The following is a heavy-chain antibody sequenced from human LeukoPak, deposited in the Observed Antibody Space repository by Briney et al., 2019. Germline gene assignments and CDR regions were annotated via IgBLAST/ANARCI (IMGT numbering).Heavy chain of an antibody. J-gene: IGHJ4*02. CDR3: ARSYCSDSSGCFDC. V-gene: IGHV3-74*01. CDR1: GFTFSSYW. Sequence: PGRSLRLSCAASGFTFSSYWMHWVRQAPGKGLVWVSHINSDGSSTSYADSVHGRFTITRDHSKNTPYLQMNSLRAEDTAVYYCARSYCSDSSGCFDCWGEGTLVTDCS. D-gene: IGHD3-22*01. CDR2: INSDGSST.